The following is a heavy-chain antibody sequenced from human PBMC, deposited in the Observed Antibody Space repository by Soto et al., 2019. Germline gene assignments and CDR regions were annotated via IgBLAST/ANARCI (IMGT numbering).Heavy chain of an antibody. D-gene: IGHD1-1*01. V-gene: IGHV1-18*01. CDR2: ITAHNGNT. J-gene: IGHJ4*02. Sequence: QVHLVQSGAEGKKPGASVKVSCKGSGSAFTTYGITWVRQAPGQGLEWRGWITAHNGNTNYAQKLQGRVTVTRDTATSTAYMERRRLRSDDTAVYYWARGRYGDYWGQGALVTVSS. CDR3: ARGRYGDY. CDR1: GSAFTTYG.